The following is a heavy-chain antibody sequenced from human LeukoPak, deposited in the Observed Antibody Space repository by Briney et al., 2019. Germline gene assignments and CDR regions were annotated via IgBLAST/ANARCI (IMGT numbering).Heavy chain of an antibody. V-gene: IGHV3-23*01. CDR3: AKGSLGSCRGVICYSLDY. J-gene: IGHJ4*02. CDR2: ISAGGGAT. CDR1: GFTFASYA. D-gene: IGHD2-15*01. Sequence: QPGGSVRLSCEASGFTFASYAMSWVRQAPGKGLEWVSGISAGGGATYSADSVKGRFSISRNNSKNTLYLHMSSLRAEDTAIYYCAKGSLGSCRGVICYSLDYWGQGSLVTVSS.